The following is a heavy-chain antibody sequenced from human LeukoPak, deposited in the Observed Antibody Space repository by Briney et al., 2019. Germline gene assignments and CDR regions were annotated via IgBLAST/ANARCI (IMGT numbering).Heavy chain of an antibody. J-gene: IGHJ6*02. CDR1: GGSFNDYY. D-gene: IGHD4/OR15-4a*01. Sequence: SETLSLTCDVSGGSFNDYYWSWIRQAPGKGLEWIGEIRHSGSTNYNPSLKGRVTVSVDTSKNQFSLKLNSVTAADTAVYYCARDLIYLTNYYYYGMDVWGQGTTVTVSS. CDR2: IRHSGST. CDR3: ARDLIYLTNYYYYGMDV. V-gene: IGHV4-34*01.